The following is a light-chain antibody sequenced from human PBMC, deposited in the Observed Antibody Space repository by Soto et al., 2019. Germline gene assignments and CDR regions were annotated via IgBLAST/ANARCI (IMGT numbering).Light chain of an antibody. CDR3: QQYNSYSEWT. Sequence: DIQMTQSPSTPSASVGDRVTITCRASQSISPWLAWYQQKPGKATKLLIYKASSLESGVPSRFSGSGSGTEFTLTISRLQPDDFATYYCQQYNSYSEWTFGRGTKVEIK. CDR2: KAS. CDR1: QSISPW. J-gene: IGKJ1*01. V-gene: IGKV1-5*03.